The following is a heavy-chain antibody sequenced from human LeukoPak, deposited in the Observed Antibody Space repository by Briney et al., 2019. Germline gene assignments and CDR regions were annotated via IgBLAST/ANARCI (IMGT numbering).Heavy chain of an antibody. V-gene: IGHV3-9*01. Sequence: QAGRSLRLSCAASGFTFDDYAMHWVRQAPGKGLEWVSGISWNSGSIGYADSVKGRFTISRDNAKNSLYLQMNSLRAEDTALYYCANDMPTDYYYGMDVWGQGTTVTVSS. CDR3: ANDMPTDYYYGMDV. D-gene: IGHD4-17*01. J-gene: IGHJ6*02. CDR2: ISWNSGSI. CDR1: GFTFDDYA.